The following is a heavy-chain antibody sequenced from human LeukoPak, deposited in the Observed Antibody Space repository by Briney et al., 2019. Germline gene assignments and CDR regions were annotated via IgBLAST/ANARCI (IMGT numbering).Heavy chain of an antibody. D-gene: IGHD3-10*01. CDR2: IIPIFGTA. Sequence: SVKVSCKASGGTFSSYAISWVRQAPGQGLEWMGGIIPIFGTANYAQKFQGRVTITADESTSTAYMELSSLRSEDTAVYYCVRDSDDYYWALDFWGQGTPVTVSS. CDR3: VRDSDDYYWALDF. J-gene: IGHJ4*02. CDR1: GGTFSSYA. V-gene: IGHV1-69*13.